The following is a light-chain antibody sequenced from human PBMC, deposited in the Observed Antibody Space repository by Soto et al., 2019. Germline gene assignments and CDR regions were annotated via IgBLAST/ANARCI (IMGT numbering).Light chain of an antibody. Sequence: EIVMTQSPATLSVSPGERVTLSCRASQSVSSNLAWYQQKPDQAPRLLIYGASTRATGIPARFSGGGSETEFTLTISSLQSEDFAVYYCQQYHNWPPMTFGQGTKVEIK. CDR3: QQYHNWPPMT. J-gene: IGKJ1*01. CDR1: QSVSSN. V-gene: IGKV3-15*01. CDR2: GAS.